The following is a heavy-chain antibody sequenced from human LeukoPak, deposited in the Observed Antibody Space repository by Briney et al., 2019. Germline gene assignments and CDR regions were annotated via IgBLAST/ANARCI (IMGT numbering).Heavy chain of an antibody. Sequence: LAGGSLRLSCAASGFTFSSSWMPWVRQAPGQGLVWVSRINHDGSTTNYVDSVKGRFTISRDNAKNTLYLQMNSLRAEDTAVFYCVRDRFYGMDVWGQGTTVTVSS. CDR2: INHDGSTT. CDR1: GFTFSSSW. V-gene: IGHV3-74*01. J-gene: IGHJ6*02. CDR3: VRDRFYGMDV.